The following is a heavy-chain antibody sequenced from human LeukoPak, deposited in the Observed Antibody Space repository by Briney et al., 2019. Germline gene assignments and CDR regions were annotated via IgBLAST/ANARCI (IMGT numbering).Heavy chain of an antibody. CDR2: ISGSGGRT. D-gene: IGHD6-19*01. V-gene: IGHV3-23*01. CDR3: AKVAGYSSELGGFRPPAPTKDYFEY. CDR1: GFTFNNYW. J-gene: IGHJ4*02. Sequence: PGGSLRLSCAASGFTFNNYWMSWVRQAPGKGLEWVSAISGSGGRTYYADSVKGRFTISRDNSKNTLYLQMNSLRAEDTAVYYCAKVAGYSSELGGFRPPAPTKDYFEYWGQGTLVTVSS.